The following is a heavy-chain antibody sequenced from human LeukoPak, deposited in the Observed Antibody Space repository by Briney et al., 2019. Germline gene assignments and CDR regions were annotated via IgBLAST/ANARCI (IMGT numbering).Heavy chain of an antibody. V-gene: IGHV4-59*01. CDR1: GGSITSYY. D-gene: IGHD3-22*01. Sequence: SETLSLTCTASGGSITSYYWSWIRQPPGKGLEWIGFIYYSGSTDFNPSLKSRVTISVDTSKNQFSLRLNSVTAADTAVYYCAKARIVVVPPADALDVWGQGTLVTVSS. J-gene: IGHJ3*01. CDR2: IYYSGST. CDR3: AKARIVVVPPADALDV.